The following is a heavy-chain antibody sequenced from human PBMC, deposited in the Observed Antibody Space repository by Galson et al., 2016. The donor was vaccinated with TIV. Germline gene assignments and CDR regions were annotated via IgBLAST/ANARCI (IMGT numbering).Heavy chain of an antibody. CDR1: GYMFIAYY. Sequence: SVKVSCKASGYMFIAYYIHWVRQAPGHGLEWMGRINAGNSNTKYSQKFQGRLTITRDTFARTAYMELSSLTSADTAVYYCARPPYCGGDCYKYDRWGQGTLVTVSS. V-gene: IGHV1-3*01. J-gene: IGHJ4*02. CDR3: ARPPYCGGDCYKYDR. CDR2: INAGNSNT. D-gene: IGHD2-21*01.